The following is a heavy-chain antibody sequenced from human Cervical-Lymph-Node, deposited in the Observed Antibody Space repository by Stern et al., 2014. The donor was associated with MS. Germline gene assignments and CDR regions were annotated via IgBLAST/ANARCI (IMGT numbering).Heavy chain of an antibody. V-gene: IGHV4-31*03. CDR1: GGSISSGGYY. Sequence: QLQLQESGPGLVKPSQTLSLTCTVSGGSISSGGYYWSWIRQHPGKGLEWLGYIYYSGSTYYNPSLKSRVTISVDTSKNQFSLKLSSVTAADTAVYYCARVSYDFWSGYYVFDYWGQGTLVTVSS. J-gene: IGHJ4*02. D-gene: IGHD3-3*01. CDR2: IYYSGST. CDR3: ARVSYDFWSGYYVFDY.